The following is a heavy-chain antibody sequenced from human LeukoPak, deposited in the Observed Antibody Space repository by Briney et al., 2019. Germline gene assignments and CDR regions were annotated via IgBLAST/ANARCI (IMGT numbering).Heavy chain of an antibody. J-gene: IGHJ4*02. D-gene: IGHD3-10*01. CDR3: AKDRDYGSGSYGYYFDY. Sequence: GGSLRLSCAASGFTFSSYGMHWVRQAPGKGLEWVAVISYDGSNKYYADSVKGRFTISRDNSENTLYVQMNSLRAEDTAVYYCAKDRDYGSGSYGYYFDYWGQGTLVTVSS. V-gene: IGHV3-30*18. CDR2: ISYDGSNK. CDR1: GFTFSSYG.